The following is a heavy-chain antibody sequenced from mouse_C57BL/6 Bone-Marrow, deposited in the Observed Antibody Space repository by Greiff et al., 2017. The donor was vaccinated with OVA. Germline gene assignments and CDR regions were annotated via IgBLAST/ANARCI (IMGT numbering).Heavy chain of an antibody. D-gene: IGHD2-4*01. CDR3: ARQGLSTMITTSYYFDY. CDR1: GFTFSSYG. Sequence: EVKVEESGGDLVKPGGSLKLSCAASGFTFSSYGMSWVRQTPDKRLEWVATISSGGSYTYYPDSVRGRFPISRDNAKNTLYLQMSSLKSEDTAMYYCARQGLSTMITTSYYFDYWGQGTTLTVSS. J-gene: IGHJ2*01. CDR2: ISSGGSYT. V-gene: IGHV5-6*02.